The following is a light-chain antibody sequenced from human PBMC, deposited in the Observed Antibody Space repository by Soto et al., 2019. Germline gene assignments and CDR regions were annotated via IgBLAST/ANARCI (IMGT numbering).Light chain of an antibody. CDR3: QKYYSYPYT. V-gene: IGKV1-8*01. Sequence: AIRMTQSPSSLSASTGDRVTITCRASQGISSYLAWYQQKPGKAPKLLIYAASTLQSGVPSRFSGSGSGTVFTLTISCLQSEDFATYYCQKYYSYPYTFGQGTKLEIK. CDR1: QGISSY. CDR2: AAS. J-gene: IGKJ2*01.